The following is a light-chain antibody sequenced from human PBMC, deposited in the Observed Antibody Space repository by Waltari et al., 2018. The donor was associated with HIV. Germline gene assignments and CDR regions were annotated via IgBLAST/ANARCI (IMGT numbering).Light chain of an antibody. CDR3: QQYNVYPWT. Sequence: DIEMTQSPSTLSASVGDTVTITCQTSEYIGNWLAWYQMQPGKAPDLLIYRSSTLKCGVPSRFSGRGSGTEFALTVRGLQPDDFGTFFCQQYNVYPWTFGQGTRVDLK. CDR1: EYIGNW. V-gene: IGKV1-5*03. J-gene: IGKJ1*01. CDR2: RSS.